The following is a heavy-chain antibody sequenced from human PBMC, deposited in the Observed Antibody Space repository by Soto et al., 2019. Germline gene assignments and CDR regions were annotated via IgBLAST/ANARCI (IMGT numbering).Heavy chain of an antibody. CDR2: IIPIFGTA. D-gene: IGHD6-13*01. Sequence: VASVKVSCKASGGTFSSYAISWVRQAPGQGLEWMGGIIPIFGTANYAQKFQGRVTITADESTSTAYMELSSLRSEDTAVYYCARTYSSPAWNWFDPWGQGTLVTVSS. CDR3: ARTYSSPAWNWFDP. CDR1: GGTFSSYA. J-gene: IGHJ5*02. V-gene: IGHV1-69*13.